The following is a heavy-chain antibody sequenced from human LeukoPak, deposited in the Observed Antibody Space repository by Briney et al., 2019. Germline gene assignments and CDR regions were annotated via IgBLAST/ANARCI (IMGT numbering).Heavy chain of an antibody. D-gene: IGHD3-22*01. Sequence: GESLQISCKGSGFSLTTYDIAWVRQTPGKGLEWMGIISLGDSDTRYSPSFRGQVSISADRSISTAYLQWSSLKASDTAMYYCARRGKYYYDRSGYYQDAFDIWDQGTMVTVSS. J-gene: IGHJ3*02. V-gene: IGHV5-51*01. CDR1: GFSLTTYD. CDR2: ISLGDSDT. CDR3: ARRGKYYYDRSGYYQDAFDI.